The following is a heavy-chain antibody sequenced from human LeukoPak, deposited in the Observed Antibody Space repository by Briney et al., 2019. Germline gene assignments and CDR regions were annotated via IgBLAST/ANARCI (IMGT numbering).Heavy chain of an antibody. CDR2: ISGSGGST. V-gene: IGHV3-23*01. CDR1: GFTFSSYA. D-gene: IGHD2-2*02. CDR3: AKGSRDIVVVPAAIHFDY. J-gene: IGHJ4*02. Sequence: GSLRLSCAASGFTFSSYAMSWVRQAPGKGLEWVSAISGSGGSTYYADSVKGRFTISRDNSKNTLYLQMNSLRAEDTAVYYCAKGSRDIVVVPAAIHFDYWGQGTLVTVSS.